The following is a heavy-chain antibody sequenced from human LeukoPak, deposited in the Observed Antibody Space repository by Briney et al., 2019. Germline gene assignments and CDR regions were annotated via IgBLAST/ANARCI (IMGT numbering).Heavy chain of an antibody. J-gene: IGHJ3*01. Sequence: GGSLTLTFGGSGFSFKSYTMNWVRPAPGKGREWVASILGSGSEMFYADCVKGGFIISRDNSKNSLYLRMNSLRVEDTAVYYCAKVQIDIVGAVFFSFNVWSQGTMVSVSS. V-gene: IGHV3-21*06. CDR1: GFSFKSYT. CDR3: AKVQIDIVGAVFFSFNV. CDR2: ILGSGSEM. D-gene: IGHD1-26*01.